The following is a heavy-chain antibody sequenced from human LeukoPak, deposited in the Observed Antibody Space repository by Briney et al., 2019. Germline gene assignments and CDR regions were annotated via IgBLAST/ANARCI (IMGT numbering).Heavy chain of an antibody. CDR3: ARALGYCSSTSCYVAYYYGMDV. D-gene: IGHD2-2*01. Sequence: ASVKVSCKASGYTFTGYYMHWVRQAPGQGLEWMGWINPNSGGTNYPQKFQGRVTMTRDTSISTAYMELSRLRSDDTAVYYCARALGYCSSTSCYVAYYYGMDVWAKGPRSPSP. CDR1: GYTFTGYY. CDR2: INPNSGGT. V-gene: IGHV1-2*02. J-gene: IGHJ6*02.